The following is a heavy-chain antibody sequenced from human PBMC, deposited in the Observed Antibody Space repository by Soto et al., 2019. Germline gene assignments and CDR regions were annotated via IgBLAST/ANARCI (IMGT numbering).Heavy chain of an antibody. Sequence: PGESLKISCKGSGYNFHTYWIAWVRQMPGKGLEWMGFIYPHDSDTRYSPSFRGQVTISADKSINTAYLQRTSLKASDTAIYFCARPTDYHYGMQVWGQGTTVTVSS. CDR1: GYNFHTYW. J-gene: IGHJ6*02. CDR3: ARPTDYHYGMQV. D-gene: IGHD4-17*01. V-gene: IGHV5-51*01. CDR2: IYPHDSDT.